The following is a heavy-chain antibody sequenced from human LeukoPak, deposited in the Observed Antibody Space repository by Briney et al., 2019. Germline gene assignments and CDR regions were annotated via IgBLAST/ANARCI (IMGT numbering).Heavy chain of an antibody. J-gene: IGHJ4*02. D-gene: IGHD3-9*01. CDR2: IKSKTDGGTT. CDR3: TTDPNKYYDILTGYYEIVDY. Sequence: GGSLRLSCAASGFTFSNAWMSWVRQAPGKGLEWVGRIKSKTDGGTTDYAAPVKGRFTISRDDSKNTLYLQMNSLKTEDTAVYYCTTDPNKYYDILTGYYEIVDYWGQGTVVTVSS. V-gene: IGHV3-15*01. CDR1: GFTFSNAW.